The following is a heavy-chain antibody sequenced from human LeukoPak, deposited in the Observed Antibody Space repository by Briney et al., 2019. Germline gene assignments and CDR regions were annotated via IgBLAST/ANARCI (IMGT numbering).Heavy chain of an antibody. CDR3: AKGEGSGWGFDP. J-gene: IGHJ5*02. D-gene: IGHD6-19*01. CDR1: GFTFSSFG. V-gene: IGHV3-23*01. CDR2: ISGSGGST. Sequence: GGSLRLSCAASGFTFSSFGMHWVRQAPGKGLEWVSAISGSGGSTYYADSVKGRFTISRDNSKNTLYLQMNSLRAEDTAVYYCAKGEGSGWGFDPWGQGTLVTVSS.